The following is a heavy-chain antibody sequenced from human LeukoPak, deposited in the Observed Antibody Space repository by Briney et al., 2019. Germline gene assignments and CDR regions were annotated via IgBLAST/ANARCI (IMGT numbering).Heavy chain of an antibody. D-gene: IGHD1-14*01. CDR2: ISYGGGTT. V-gene: IGHV3-30-3*01. CDR3: ARDKPQGAPDYLDH. J-gene: IGHJ4*02. Sequence: PGGSLRLSCAASGFTFSSYAMHWVRQAPGKGLDWVAVISYGGGTTYYADSVKGRFTISRDSSKNTVSLQMNSLRPEDTAVYYCARDKPQGAPDYLDHWGQGTLVTVSS. CDR1: GFTFSSYA.